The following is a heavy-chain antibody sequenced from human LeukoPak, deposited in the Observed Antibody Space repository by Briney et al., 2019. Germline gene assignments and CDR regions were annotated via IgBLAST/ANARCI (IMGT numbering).Heavy chain of an antibody. CDR1: GYSFTSYW. Sequence: KPGESLKISCKGSGYSFTSYWIGWVRQMPGKGLEWMGMIYPGDSDTRYSPSFQGQVTISADKSTSTASLQWSSLKASDTAMYYCARRLCSGGSCYCFDYWGQGTLVTVSS. D-gene: IGHD2-15*01. CDR3: ARRLCSGGSCYCFDY. CDR2: IYPGDSDT. V-gene: IGHV5-51*01. J-gene: IGHJ4*02.